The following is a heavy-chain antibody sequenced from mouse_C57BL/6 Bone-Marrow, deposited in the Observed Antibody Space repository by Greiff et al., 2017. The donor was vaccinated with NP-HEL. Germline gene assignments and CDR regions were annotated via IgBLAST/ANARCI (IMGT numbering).Heavy chain of an antibody. V-gene: IGHV1-85*01. J-gene: IGHJ2*01. CDR2: IYPRDGST. CDR1: GYTFTSYD. Sequence: VQLQQSVPELVKPGASVKLSCKASGYTFTSYDINWVKQRPGQGLEWIGWIYPRDGSTKYNEKFKGKATLTVDTSSSTAYMELHSLTSEDSAVYFCARRTYGYDRGYYFDYWGQGTTLTVSS. D-gene: IGHD2-2*01. CDR3: ARRTYGYDRGYYFDY.